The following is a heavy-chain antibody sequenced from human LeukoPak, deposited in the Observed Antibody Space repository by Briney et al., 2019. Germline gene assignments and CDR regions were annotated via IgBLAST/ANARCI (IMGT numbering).Heavy chain of an antibody. J-gene: IGHJ6*03. D-gene: IGHD3-3*01. CDR3: ARAVHKSENKLRFLEWAPIYYYYYMDV. V-gene: IGHV3-30*02. Sequence: GGSLRLSCAASGFTFSSYGMHWVRQAPGKGLEWVAFIRYDGSNKYYADSVKGRFTISRDNSKNTLYLQMNSLRAEDTAVYYCARAVHKSENKLRFLEWAPIYYYYYMDVWGKGTTVTVSS. CDR2: IRYDGSNK. CDR1: GFTFSSYG.